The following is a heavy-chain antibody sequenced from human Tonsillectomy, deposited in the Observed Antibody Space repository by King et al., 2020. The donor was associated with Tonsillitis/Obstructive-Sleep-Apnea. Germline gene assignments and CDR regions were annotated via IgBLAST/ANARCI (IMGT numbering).Heavy chain of an antibody. D-gene: IGHD1-26*01. CDR3: AREIVGATSPFFDY. J-gene: IGHJ4*02. V-gene: IGHV4-34*01. CDR1: GGSFSGYY. Sequence: VQLQQWGAGLLKPSETLSLTCAVYGGSFSGYYWSWIRQPPGKGLEWIGEINHSGSTNYNPSLKSRVTISVDTSKNQFSLKLSSVTAADTAVYYCAREIVGATSPFFDYWGQGTLVTVSS. CDR2: INHSGST.